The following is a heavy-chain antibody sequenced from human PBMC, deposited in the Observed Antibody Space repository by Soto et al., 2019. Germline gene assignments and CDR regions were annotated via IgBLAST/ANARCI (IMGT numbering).Heavy chain of an antibody. V-gene: IGHV3-11*01. D-gene: IGHD3-3*01. CDR1: GFTFSDYY. CDR2: ISSSGSTI. J-gene: IGHJ3*02. Sequence: PGGSLRLSCAASGFTFSDYYMSWIRQAPGKGLEWVSYISSSGSTIYYADSVKGRFTISRDNAKNSLYLQMNSLRAEDTAVYYCARTSYYDFWSGYPHDAFDIWGQGTMVTVSS. CDR3: ARTSYYDFWSGYPHDAFDI.